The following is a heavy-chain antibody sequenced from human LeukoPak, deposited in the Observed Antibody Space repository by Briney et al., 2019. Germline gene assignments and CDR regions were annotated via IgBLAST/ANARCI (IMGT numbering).Heavy chain of an antibody. V-gene: IGHV3-74*01. D-gene: IGHD5-18*01. CDR1: GFTISTYW. CDR2: ISSDGNTT. Sequence: PGGSLRHSCAASGFTISTYWMHWVRQAPGKGLVWVARISSDGNTTRYADFVEGRFAISRDNAKNTLYLQMNSLRAEDTAVYYCAPEGGYSYDYWGQGTLVTVSS. J-gene: IGHJ4*02. CDR3: APEGGYSYDY.